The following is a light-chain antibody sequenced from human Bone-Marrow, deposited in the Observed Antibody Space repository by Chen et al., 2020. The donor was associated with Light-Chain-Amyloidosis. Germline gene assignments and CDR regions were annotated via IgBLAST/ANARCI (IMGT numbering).Light chain of an antibody. Sequence: SYVLTQPSSVSVAPGQTATIACGGNNIGSTSVHWYQQTPGQAPLLGVYDGSDRPSGIPGRLSGSNSGNAATLTISRVEAGDEADYYCQVWDRSSDRPVFGGGTKLTVL. CDR2: DGS. V-gene: IGLV3-21*02. CDR3: QVWDRSSDRPV. J-gene: IGLJ3*02. CDR1: NIGSTS.